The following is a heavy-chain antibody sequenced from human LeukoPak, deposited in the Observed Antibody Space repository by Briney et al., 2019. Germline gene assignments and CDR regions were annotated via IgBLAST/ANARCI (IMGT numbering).Heavy chain of an antibody. J-gene: IGHJ6*03. CDR2: IKQDGSEK. CDR1: GFTFSSYW. V-gene: IGHV3-7*01. Sequence: GGSLRLSCAASGFTFSSYWMSWVRQAPGKGLEWVANIKQDGSEKYYVDSVKGRFTISRDNAKNSLYLQMNSLRAEDTAVYYCARDYLVATPYYYYYYMDVWGKGTTVTVSS. D-gene: IGHD5-12*01. CDR3: ARDYLVATPYYYYYYMDV.